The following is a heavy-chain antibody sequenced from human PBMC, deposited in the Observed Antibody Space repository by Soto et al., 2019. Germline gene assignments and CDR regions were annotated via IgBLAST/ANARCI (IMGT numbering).Heavy chain of an antibody. CDR3: TRWDDGISDY. CDR2: IRSKANSYAT. Sequence: GGSLRLSCAASGFPIYTRVMSWVRQASGKGLEWVGRIRSKANSYATAYAASVKGRFTISRDDSKNTAYLQMKGLKTEDTAVYFCTRWDDGISDYWGQGPLVTVSS. D-gene: IGHD1-26*01. V-gene: IGHV3-73*01. CDR1: GFPIYTRV. J-gene: IGHJ4*02.